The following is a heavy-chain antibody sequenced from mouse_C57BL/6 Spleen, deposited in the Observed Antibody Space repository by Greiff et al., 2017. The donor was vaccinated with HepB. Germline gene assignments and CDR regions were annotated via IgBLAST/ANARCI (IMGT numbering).Heavy chain of an antibody. Sequence: VQLQQSGAELVKPGASVKLSCTASGFNIKDYYMHWVKQRTEQGLEWIGRIDPEDGDNKYAPKFQGKATITADTSSNTAYLQLSSLTSEDAAVHYCSSRGSPNWYFDVWGTGTTVTVSS. D-gene: IGHD1-1*01. CDR2: IDPEDGDN. CDR1: GFNIKDYY. V-gene: IGHV14-2*01. J-gene: IGHJ1*03. CDR3: SSRGSPNWYFDV.